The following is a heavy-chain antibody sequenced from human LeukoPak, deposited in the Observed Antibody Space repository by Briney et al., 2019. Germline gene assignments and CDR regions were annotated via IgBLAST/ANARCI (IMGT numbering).Heavy chain of an antibody. CDR1: GYSISSGYY. J-gene: IGHJ4*02. CDR3: ARHRYCSSTSCYTVGYYFDY. D-gene: IGHD2-2*02. Sequence: SEXXXXXCAVSGYSISSGYYWGWIRQPPGKGLEWIGSIYHSGSTYYNPSLKRRVTISVDTSKNQFSLKLSSVTAADTAVYYCARHRYCSSTSCYTVGYYFDYWGQGTLVTVSS. V-gene: IGHV4-38-2*01. CDR2: IYHSGST.